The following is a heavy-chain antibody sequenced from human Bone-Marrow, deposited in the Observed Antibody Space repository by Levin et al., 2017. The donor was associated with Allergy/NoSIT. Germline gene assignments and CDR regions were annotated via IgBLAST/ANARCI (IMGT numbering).Heavy chain of an antibody. Sequence: SVKVSCKASGGTFSSSTITWVRQAPGQGLEWMGRVVPMHDIGNYAREFQGRVTITADKSTSTSYMEVTNLRSEDTAVYYCARGPVVIVPAGSPNNHFDTWGQGTLVTVSS. J-gene: IGHJ5*02. CDR2: VVPMHDIG. CDR3: ARGPVVIVPAGSPNNHFDT. D-gene: IGHD2-2*01. CDR1: GGTFSSST. V-gene: IGHV1-69*02.